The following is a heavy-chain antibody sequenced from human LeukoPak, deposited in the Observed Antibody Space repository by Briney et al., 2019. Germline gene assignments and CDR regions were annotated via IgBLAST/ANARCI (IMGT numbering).Heavy chain of an antibody. J-gene: IGHJ4*02. D-gene: IGHD3-22*01. CDR2: IRYDGSNE. CDR1: GFTFSSYG. Sequence: PGGSPRLSCAASGFTFSSYGMHWVRQAPGKGLEWVAFIRYDGSNEYYADSVKGRFTISRDNSKNTLYLQMNSLRAEDTAVYYCAKDLRAYYYDSSGYYPSSPLDYWGQGTLVTVSS. V-gene: IGHV3-30*02. CDR3: AKDLRAYYYDSSGYYPSSPLDY.